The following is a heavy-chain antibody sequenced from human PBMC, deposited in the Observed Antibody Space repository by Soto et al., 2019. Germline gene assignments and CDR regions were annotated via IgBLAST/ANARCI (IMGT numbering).Heavy chain of an antibody. V-gene: IGHV4-34*01. CDR1: GGSFSGYY. CDR2: INHSGST. J-gene: IGHJ6*03. CDR3: ARGRVQYSSSTGWYYYYYYMDV. Sequence: PSETLSLTCAVYGGSFSGYYWSWIRQPPGKGLEWIGEINHSGSTNYNPSLKSRVTISVDTSKNQFSLKLSSVTAADTAVYYCARGRVQYSSSTGWYYYYYYMDVWGKETTVTVSS. D-gene: IGHD6-6*01.